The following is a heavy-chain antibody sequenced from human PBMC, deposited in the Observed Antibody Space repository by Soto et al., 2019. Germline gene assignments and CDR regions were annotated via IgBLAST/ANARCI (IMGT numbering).Heavy chain of an antibody. CDR1: GYTFTSYG. J-gene: IGHJ4*02. V-gene: IGHV1-18*04. D-gene: IGHD6-25*01. Sequence: QVQLVQSGTEVKKPGASVNVSCKAFGYTFTSYGFSWVRQVPGQGLEWLGWISAFNGDTQYAQTMKGRLTVTTDTSTTTVHMELRSLTPADTAVYYCEREAGWQRMVPYDWGQGTLVTVS. CDR3: EREAGWQRMVPYD. CDR2: ISAFNGDT.